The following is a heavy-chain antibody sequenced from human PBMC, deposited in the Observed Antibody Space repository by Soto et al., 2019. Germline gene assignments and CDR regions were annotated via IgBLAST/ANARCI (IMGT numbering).Heavy chain of an antibody. CDR3: AREMGGSYYGDPMAFDI. V-gene: IGHV3-30-3*01. Sequence: GGSLRLSCAASGFTFSSYAMHWVRQAPGKGLEWVAVISYDGSNKYYADSVKGRFTISRDNSKNTLYLQMNSLRAEDTAVYYCAREMGGSYYGDPMAFDIWGQGTMVTVSS. CDR2: ISYDGSNK. CDR1: GFTFSSYA. J-gene: IGHJ3*02. D-gene: IGHD1-26*01.